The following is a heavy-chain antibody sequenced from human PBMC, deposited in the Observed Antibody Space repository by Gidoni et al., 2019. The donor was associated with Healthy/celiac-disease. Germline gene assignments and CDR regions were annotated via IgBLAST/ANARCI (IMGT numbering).Heavy chain of an antibody. CDR2: IYSGGST. Sequence: EVQLVESGGGLIQPGGSLRLSCAASGFTVSSNYMSWVRQAPGKGLEWVSVIYSGGSTYYADSVKGRFTISRDNSKNTLYLQMNSLRAEDTAVYYCARLYSSSWYFAFDIWGQGTMVTVSS. D-gene: IGHD6-13*01. CDR3: ARLYSSSWYFAFDI. J-gene: IGHJ3*02. V-gene: IGHV3-53*01. CDR1: GFTVSSNY.